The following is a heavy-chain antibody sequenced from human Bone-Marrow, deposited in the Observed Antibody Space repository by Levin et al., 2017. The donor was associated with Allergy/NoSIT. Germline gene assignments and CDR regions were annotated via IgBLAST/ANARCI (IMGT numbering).Heavy chain of an antibody. CDR2: IYWDDDK. Sequence: TLSLTCTFSGFSLNASGVSMGWIRQPPGKALEWLASIYWDDDKNYSPSLNSRLTITKDTSKNQVVLSVTNMDAVDTATYFCAHSFTSVGVLVSDVWGQEILVTVSS. D-gene: IGHD3-3*01. J-gene: IGHJ4*02. V-gene: IGHV2-5*02. CDR1: GFSLNASGVS. CDR3: AHSFTSVGVLVSDV.